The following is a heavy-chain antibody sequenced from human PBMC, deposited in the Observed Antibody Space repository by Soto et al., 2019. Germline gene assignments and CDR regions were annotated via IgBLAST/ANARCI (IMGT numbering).Heavy chain of an antibody. Sequence: HPGGSLRLSCAASGFTFSSYGMHWVRQAPGKGLEWVAVISYDGSNKYYADSVKGRFTISRDNSKNTLYLQMNSLRAEDTAVYYCAKRYYDFWSGYYPEYNWFDPCGQRTLVTVSA. CDR2: ISYDGSNK. V-gene: IGHV3-30*18. CDR1: GFTFSSYG. CDR3: AKRYYDFWSGYYPEYNWFDP. J-gene: IGHJ5*01. D-gene: IGHD3-3*01.